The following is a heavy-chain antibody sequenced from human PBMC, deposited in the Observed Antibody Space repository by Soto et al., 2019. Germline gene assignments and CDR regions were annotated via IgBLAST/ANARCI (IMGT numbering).Heavy chain of an antibody. CDR1: GGTFSNCA. CDR2: IIPVFGTP. CDR3: AIGRDGYFYFEY. V-gene: IGHV1-69*13. J-gene: IGHJ4*02. Sequence: SVKVSFKASGGTFSNCAISWVRQAPGQGLDWMGGIIPVFGTPNYSQKFQDRSTITADESASTAYMELSNLGSKDTAVYYCAIGRDGYFYFEYWGQGTLVTVSS. D-gene: IGHD3-22*01.